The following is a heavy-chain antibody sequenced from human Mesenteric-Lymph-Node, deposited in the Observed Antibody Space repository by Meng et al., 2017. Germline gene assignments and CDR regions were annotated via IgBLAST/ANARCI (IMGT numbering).Heavy chain of an antibody. J-gene: IGHJ5*02. V-gene: IGHV7-4-1*04. CDR3: VRGDWFDP. CDR1: GYTLTTYA. Sequence: QVQLVQSGAELKKPGASVKVSCKASGYTLTTYAMNWVRQAPGQGLEWMGWINPNTGNPTYAQGFTGRFFFSLDTSVNMAYLQITSLKAEDTAVYYCVRGDWFDPWGQGTLVTVSS. CDR2: INPNTGNP.